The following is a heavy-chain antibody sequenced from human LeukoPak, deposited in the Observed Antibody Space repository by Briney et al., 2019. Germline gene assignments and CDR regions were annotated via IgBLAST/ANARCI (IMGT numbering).Heavy chain of an antibody. J-gene: IGHJ4*02. CDR1: GYTFTGYY. CDR2: INPNSGGT. V-gene: IGHV1-2*02. D-gene: IGHD6-13*01. CDR3: AREVRRQLVLFDY. Sequence: GASVKVSCKTSGYTFTGYYLHWVRQAPGQGLEWMGWINPNSGGTNYAQKFQGRVTMTRDTSISTAYMELSRLRSDDTAVYYCAREVRRQLVLFDYWGQGTLVTVSS.